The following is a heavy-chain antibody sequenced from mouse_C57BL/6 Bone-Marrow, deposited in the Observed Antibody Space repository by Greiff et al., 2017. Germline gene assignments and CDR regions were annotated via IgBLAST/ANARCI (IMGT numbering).Heavy chain of an antibody. CDR2: IDPSDSYT. D-gene: IGHD2-5*01. Sequence: QVQLQQPGAELVRPGTSVKLSCKASGYTFTSYWMHWVKQRPGQGLEWIGVIDPSDSYTNYTQKFKGKATLTVDTSSSTACMHLSSLTAEDSAVYYCARNPSYYSISWFAYWGKGTLVTVSA. CDR1: GYTFTSYW. V-gene: IGHV1-59*01. J-gene: IGHJ3*01. CDR3: ARNPSYYSISWFAY.